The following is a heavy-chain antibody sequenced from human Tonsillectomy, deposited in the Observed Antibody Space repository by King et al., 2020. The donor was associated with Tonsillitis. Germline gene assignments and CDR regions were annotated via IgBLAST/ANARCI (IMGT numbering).Heavy chain of an antibody. Sequence: QLVQSGGGLVQPGRSLRLSCIGSGFTFGDSAMSWFRQAPGKGLEWVGFIRGKAYGGTTEYAAAVKGRFTISRDDSKSIAYLQMNSLKTEDTAVYLCTTDPPGDVWYGSGTSPWAYWGQGTLAT. CDR3: TTDPPGDVWYGSGTSPWAY. CDR2: IRGKAYGGTT. V-gene: IGHV3-49*03. CDR1: GFTFGDSA. J-gene: IGHJ4*02. D-gene: IGHD3-10*01.